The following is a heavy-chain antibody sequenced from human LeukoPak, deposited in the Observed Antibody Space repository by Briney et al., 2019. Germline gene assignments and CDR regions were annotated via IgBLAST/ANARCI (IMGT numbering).Heavy chain of an antibody. CDR1: GGSISSSSYY. J-gene: IGHJ4*02. V-gene: IGHV4-39*07. D-gene: IGHD6-19*01. CDR3: ARSPNSGAVLNFDY. Sequence: PSETLSLTCTVSGGSISSSSYYWGWIRQPPGKGLERIGSIYYSGSTNYNPSLKSRVTISVDTSKNQFSLKLSSVTAADTAVYYCARSPNSGAVLNFDYWGQGTLVTVSS. CDR2: IYYSGST.